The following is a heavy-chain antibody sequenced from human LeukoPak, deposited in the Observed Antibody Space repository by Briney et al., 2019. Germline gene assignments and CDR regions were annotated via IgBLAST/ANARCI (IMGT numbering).Heavy chain of an antibody. CDR1: GGSISSSGYY. J-gene: IGHJ4*02. CDR3: ARQGYGDFSSRPFDY. V-gene: IGHV4-39*01. CDR2: IYYSGST. D-gene: IGHD4-17*01. Sequence: PSETLSLTCTVSGGSISSSGYYWGWIRQPPGKGLEWIGSIYYSGSTCYNPSLKSRVSLSVDTSKKQFSLKLRSVTAADTAVYYCARQGYGDFSSRPFDYWGQGTLVTVSS.